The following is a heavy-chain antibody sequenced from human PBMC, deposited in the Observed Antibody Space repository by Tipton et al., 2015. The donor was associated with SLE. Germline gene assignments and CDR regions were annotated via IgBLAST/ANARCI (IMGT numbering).Heavy chain of an antibody. CDR3: ATDGDY. J-gene: IGHJ4*02. V-gene: IGHV4-39*07. Sequence: TLSLTCTVSGGSISSSTYYWGWIRQPPGKGLEWIGSFHYSGSTYYNPSLNSRVTISVDTSKNPFSLRLNSVTAADTAVYYCATDGDYWGQGTLVTVSS. CDR2: FHYSGST. CDR1: GGSISSSTYY. D-gene: IGHD5-24*01.